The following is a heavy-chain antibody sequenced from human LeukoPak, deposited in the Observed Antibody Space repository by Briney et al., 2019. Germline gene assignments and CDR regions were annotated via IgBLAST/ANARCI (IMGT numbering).Heavy chain of an antibody. Sequence: SETLSLTCTVSGGSISSGGYYWSWIRQPPGKGLEWIGYIYHSGSTYYNPSLKSRVTLSVDTSNRQFSLNVTSMTAADTAMYYCARGQFWRGSEIRVWGQGTLVTVSS. D-gene: IGHD1-26*01. J-gene: IGHJ4*02. V-gene: IGHV4-30-2*01. CDR3: ARGQFWRGSEIRV. CDR2: IYHSGST. CDR1: GGSISSGGYY.